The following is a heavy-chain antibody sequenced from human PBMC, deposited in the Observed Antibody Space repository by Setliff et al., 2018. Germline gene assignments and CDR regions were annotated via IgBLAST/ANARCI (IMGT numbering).Heavy chain of an antibody. CDR1: GYTFTGYG. J-gene: IGHJ4*02. V-gene: IGHV1-8*01. CDR3: AIIGPDSSGYYWIFDY. Sequence: ASVKVSCKASGYTFTGYGFSWVRQAPGQGLEWMGWINAYAQKFQGRVTMTEDTSTDTAYMELSSLRSEDTAMYYCAIIGPDSSGYYWIFDYWGQGTLVTVSS. D-gene: IGHD3-22*01. CDR2: INA.